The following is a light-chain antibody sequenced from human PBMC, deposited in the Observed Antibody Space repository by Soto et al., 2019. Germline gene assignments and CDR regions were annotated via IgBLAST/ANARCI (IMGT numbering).Light chain of an antibody. CDR2: DVT. CDR3: TSYTSSSAVI. CDR1: SSDLGDYND. V-gene: IGLV2-14*03. J-gene: IGLJ2*01. Sequence: QSVLTQPASMSGSPGQWITISCTGTSSDLGDYNDFSWYQQHPGKAPKLMIFDVTNRPSGVSSRFSGSKSGNTASLTISGLQAEDEAHYYCTSYTSSSAVIFGGGTKLTVL.